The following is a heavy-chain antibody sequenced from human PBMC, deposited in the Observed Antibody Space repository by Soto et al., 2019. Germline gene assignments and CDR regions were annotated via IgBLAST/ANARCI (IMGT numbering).Heavy chain of an antibody. CDR3: AKDLRMFGELPLAGYFDY. J-gene: IGHJ4*02. D-gene: IGHD3-10*02. CDR2: ISYDGSNK. V-gene: IGHV3-30*18. Sequence: GGSLRLSCAASGFTFSSYGMHWVRQAPGKGLEWVAVISYDGSNKYYADSVKGRFTISRDNSKNTLYLQMNSLRAEDTAVYYCAKDLRMFGELPLAGYFDYWGQGTLVTVSS. CDR1: GFTFSSYG.